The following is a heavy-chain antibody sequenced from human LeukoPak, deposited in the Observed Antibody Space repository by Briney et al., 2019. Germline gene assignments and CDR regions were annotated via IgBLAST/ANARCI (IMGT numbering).Heavy chain of an antibody. CDR2: ISGSGGST. D-gene: IGHD1-20*01. Sequence: GGSLRLSCAASGFTFSSYAMSWVRQAPGKGLEWVSAISGSGGSTYYADSVKGRFTISRDNSKNTLYLQMNSLRAEDTAIYYCAKGVNPGYNPGWSNFDYWGQGTLVTVSS. V-gene: IGHV3-23*01. CDR1: GFTFSSYA. J-gene: IGHJ4*02. CDR3: AKGVNPGYNPGWSNFDY.